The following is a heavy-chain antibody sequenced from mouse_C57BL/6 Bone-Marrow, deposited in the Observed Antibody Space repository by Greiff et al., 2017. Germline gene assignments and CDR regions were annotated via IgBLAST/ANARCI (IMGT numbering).Heavy chain of an antibody. D-gene: IGHD1-1*01. Sequence: VQRVESGAELARPGASVKLSCKASGYTFTSYGISWVKQRTGQGLAWIGAIYPRSGNTYYNEKFNGKATLTADKSSSTAYMELRSLTSEDSAVYFCARWNYGSSYGNYWGQGTTLTVSS. J-gene: IGHJ2*01. CDR2: IYPRSGNT. CDR1: GYTFTSYG. V-gene: IGHV1-81*01. CDR3: ARWNYGSSYGNY.